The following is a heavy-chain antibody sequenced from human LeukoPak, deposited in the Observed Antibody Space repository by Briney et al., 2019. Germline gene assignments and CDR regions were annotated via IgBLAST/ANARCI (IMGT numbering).Heavy chain of an antibody. D-gene: IGHD3-10*01. CDR1: GFTFSSYD. CDR2: ISGSSSYI. V-gene: IGHV3-21*01. Sequence: GGSLRLSCAAFGFTFSSYDMTWVRQAPGKGLEWVSSISGSSSYIYYADSVKGRFTISRDNAKNSLYLQMNSLRAEDTAMYYCARGLWFGELGFDYWGQGTLVTVSS. CDR3: ARGLWFGELGFDY. J-gene: IGHJ4*02.